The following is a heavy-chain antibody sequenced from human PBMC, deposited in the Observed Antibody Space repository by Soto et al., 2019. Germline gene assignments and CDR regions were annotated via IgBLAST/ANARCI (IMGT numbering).Heavy chain of an antibody. Sequence: QVQLVEPGGGVVQPGRSLRLSCAASGFTFSSYAMHWVRQAPGKGLEWVAVISYDGSNKYYADSVKGRFTISRDNSKNTLYLQMNSLRAEDTAVYYCARDGTVVGATRGVDAFDIWGQGTMVTVSS. J-gene: IGHJ3*02. V-gene: IGHV3-30-3*01. D-gene: IGHD1-26*01. CDR3: ARDGTVVGATRGVDAFDI. CDR1: GFTFSSYA. CDR2: ISYDGSNK.